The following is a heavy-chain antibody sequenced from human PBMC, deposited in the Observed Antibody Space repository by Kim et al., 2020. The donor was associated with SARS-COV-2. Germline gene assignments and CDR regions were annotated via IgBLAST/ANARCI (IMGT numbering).Heavy chain of an antibody. Sequence: SDTRYSQSFEGQVTISADASINTAYLQWTSLRTSDTAMYYCARRNFDSFDFWGQGTTVTVSS. D-gene: IGHD3-9*01. CDR3: ARRNFDSFDF. CDR2: SDT. J-gene: IGHJ3*01. V-gene: IGHV5-51*01.